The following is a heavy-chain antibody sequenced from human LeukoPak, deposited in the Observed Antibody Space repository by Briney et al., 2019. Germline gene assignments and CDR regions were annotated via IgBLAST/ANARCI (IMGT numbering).Heavy chain of an antibody. CDR2: INTYSGNT. D-gene: IGHD6-6*01. CDR1: GYTFNNHD. J-gene: IGHJ6*03. V-gene: IGHV1-18*01. CDR3: AREGGIARPPYLYYYIDV. Sequence: ASVKVSCKASGYTFNNHDINWVRQAPGRGLEWMGWINTYSGNTNYAQEFQDRVIMTTDTSTSTAYMELRSLRSDDTAVYYCAREGGIARPPYLYYYIDVWGKGTTVTVSS.